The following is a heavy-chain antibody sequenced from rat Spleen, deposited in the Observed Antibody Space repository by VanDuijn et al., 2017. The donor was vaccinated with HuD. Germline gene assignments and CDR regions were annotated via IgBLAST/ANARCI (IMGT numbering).Heavy chain of an antibody. Sequence: EVQLVESGGGLVQPGRSLKLSCAASGFTFSNYGMHWIRQVPTQGLEWVASISPSGAITNYRDSVKGRFTISRDDAKSILYLQMNSLRSEDTATYYCAKETGYNSYFDYWGQGVMVTVSS. V-gene: IGHV5-19*01. CDR2: ISPSGAIT. D-gene: IGHD1-4*01. J-gene: IGHJ2*01. CDR3: AKETGYNSYFDY. CDR1: GFTFSNYG.